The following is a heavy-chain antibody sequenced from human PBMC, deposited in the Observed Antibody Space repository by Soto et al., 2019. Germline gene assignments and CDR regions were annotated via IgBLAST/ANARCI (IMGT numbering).Heavy chain of an antibody. CDR1: GLTVSNVW. V-gene: IGHV3-53*04. CDR3: ARFPMVRGVMGAFDI. Sequence: GGALRLSCVVSGLTVSNVWMNWVRQAPGKGLEWVSVIYSGGSTYYADSVKGRFTISRHNSKNTLYLQMNSLRAEDTAVYYCARFPMVRGVMGAFDIWGQGTMVTVSS. J-gene: IGHJ3*02. D-gene: IGHD3-10*01. CDR2: IYSGGST.